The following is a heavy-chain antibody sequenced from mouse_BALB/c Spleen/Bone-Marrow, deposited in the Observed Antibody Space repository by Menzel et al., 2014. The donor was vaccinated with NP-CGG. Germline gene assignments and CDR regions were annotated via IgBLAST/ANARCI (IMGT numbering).Heavy chain of an antibody. Sequence: QVQLQQSGPGLVAPSQSLSITCTISGFSLISYGVHWVRQPPGKGLEWLVVIWSDGSTTYNSALKSRLSISKDNSKSXVFLKMNSLLTDDTARYYCARHDGYFGAVDYWGQGTSVTVSS. V-gene: IGHV2-6-1*01. CDR2: IWSDGST. D-gene: IGHD2-3*01. J-gene: IGHJ4*01. CDR3: ARHDGYFGAVDY. CDR1: GFSLISYG.